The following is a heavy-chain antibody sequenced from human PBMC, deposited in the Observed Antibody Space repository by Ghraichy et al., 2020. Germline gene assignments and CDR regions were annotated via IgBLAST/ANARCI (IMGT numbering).Heavy chain of an antibody. J-gene: IGHJ4*02. CDR2: IKNDGRST. D-gene: IGHD3-10*01. CDR3: ARGGARGSMDY. V-gene: IGHV3-74*01. Sequence: GGSLRLSCAASGFTLSTYWRYWVRQVPGKGLVWVSVIKNDGRSTTYADSVKGRSTTSGDNGKNTVYLQMNSLRDEYTAVYYCARGGARGSMDYWGQGTLVTVSS. CDR1: GFTLSTYW.